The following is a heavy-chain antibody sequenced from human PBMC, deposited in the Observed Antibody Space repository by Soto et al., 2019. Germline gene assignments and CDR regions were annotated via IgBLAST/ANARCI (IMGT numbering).Heavy chain of an antibody. Sequence: GGSLRLSCAASGFTFSNAWMSWVRQAPGKGLEWVGRIKSKTDGGTTDYAAPVKGRFTISRDDSKNTLYLQMNSLKTEDTAVYYCTLSGPKGVIVATIGDYWGQGTLVTVSS. J-gene: IGHJ4*02. CDR3: TLSGPKGVIVATIGDY. D-gene: IGHD5-12*01. CDR1: GFTFSNAW. CDR2: IKSKTDGGTT. V-gene: IGHV3-15*01.